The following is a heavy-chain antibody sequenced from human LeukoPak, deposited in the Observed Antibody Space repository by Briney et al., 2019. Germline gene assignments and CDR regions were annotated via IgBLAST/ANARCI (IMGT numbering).Heavy chain of an antibody. D-gene: IGHD1-26*01. J-gene: IGHJ4*02. V-gene: IGHV3-48*04. Sequence: PGGSLRLSCAASGFTFSSYGMHWVRQAPGRGLEWISYISGSGSTIYYADSVKGRFTITRDNAKKSLYLQMNSLRAEDTAVYYCARSGISGSYYAYWGQGTLVTVSS. CDR1: GFTFSSYG. CDR2: ISGSGSTI. CDR3: ARSGISGSYYAY.